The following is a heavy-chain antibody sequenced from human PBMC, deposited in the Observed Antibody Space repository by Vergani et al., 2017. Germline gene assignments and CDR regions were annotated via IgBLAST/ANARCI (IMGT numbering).Heavy chain of an antibody. Sequence: EVQLVESGGGLVKPGGSLRLSCAASGFTFSNVWMSWVRQAPGKGLEWVGRIKSKTDGGTTDYAAPVKGRFTISRDDSKNTLYLQMNSLKTEDTAVYYCTTGPAYNWNLQSWFDPWGQGTLVTVSS. CDR2: IKSKTDGGTT. CDR1: GFTFSNVW. V-gene: IGHV3-15*01. CDR3: TTGPAYNWNLQSWFDP. D-gene: IGHD1-20*01. J-gene: IGHJ5*02.